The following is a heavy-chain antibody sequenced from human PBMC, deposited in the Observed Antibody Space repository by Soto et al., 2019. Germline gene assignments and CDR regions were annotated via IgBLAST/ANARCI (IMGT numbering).Heavy chain of an antibody. D-gene: IGHD6-13*01. V-gene: IGHV1-3*01. J-gene: IGHJ6*02. Sequence: ASVKVSFKASGYTFTSYAMHWVRQAPGQRLEWMGWINAGNGNTKYSQKFQGRVTITRDTSASTAYMELSSLRSEDTAVYYCARENGYSSSWFLTRRDYYYGMDVWGQGTTVTVSS. CDR2: INAGNGNT. CDR1: GYTFTSYA. CDR3: ARENGYSSSWFLTRRDYYYGMDV.